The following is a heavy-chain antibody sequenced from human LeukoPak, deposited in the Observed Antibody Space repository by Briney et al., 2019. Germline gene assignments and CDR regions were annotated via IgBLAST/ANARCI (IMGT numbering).Heavy chain of an antibody. CDR3: ARDHRTRTVDY. D-gene: IGHD1/OR15-1a*01. J-gene: IGHJ4*02. CDR2: IIGGAGST. V-gene: IGHV3-23*01. Sequence: GGSLRLSCAASGFSFSSHGMSWVRQAPGKGLERVSGIIGGAGSTYYADSVKGRFTISGDNSKNTLFLQMNSLRAEDTAVYYCARDHRTRTVDYWGQGTLVTVSS. CDR1: GFSFSSHG.